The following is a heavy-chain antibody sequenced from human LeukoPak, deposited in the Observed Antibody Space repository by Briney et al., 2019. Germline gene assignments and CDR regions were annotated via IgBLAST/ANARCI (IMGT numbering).Heavy chain of an antibody. V-gene: IGHV3-30*07. Sequence: DSVKGRFTISRDNSKNTLYLQMNSLRAEDTAVYYCARDCDSSGNDAFDIWGQGTMVTVSS. D-gene: IGHD3-22*01. CDR3: ARDCDSSGNDAFDI. J-gene: IGHJ3*02.